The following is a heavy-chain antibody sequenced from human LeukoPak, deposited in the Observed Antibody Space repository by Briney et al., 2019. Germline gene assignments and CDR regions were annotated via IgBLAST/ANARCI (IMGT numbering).Heavy chain of an antibody. V-gene: IGHV5-51*01. CDR1: GYSLTNYW. D-gene: IGHD6-13*01. CDR3: ARRGPGYSSRTSDF. Sequence: GESLKISWKASGYSLTNYWIGWVRQMPGKGLEWMGIVYPDDSDTRYSPSFQGQVSISADKSISTAYLQWTSLKASDTAMYYCARRGPGYSSRTSDFWGQGTLVTVSS. J-gene: IGHJ4*02. CDR2: VYPDDSDT.